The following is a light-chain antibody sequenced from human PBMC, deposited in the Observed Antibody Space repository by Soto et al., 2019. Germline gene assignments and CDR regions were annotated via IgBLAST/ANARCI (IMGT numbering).Light chain of an antibody. CDR2: GSS. J-gene: IGKJ5*01. CDR1: QSVSSSY. V-gene: IGKV3-20*01. Sequence: IVLTQSPGTLSLSPWERATLSCRASQSVSSSYLAWYQQKPGQAPRLLIYGSSNRATGIPDRFSGSGSGTDFTLTISRLEPGDVGIYSCQQYHTWPPITFGQGTRLEIK. CDR3: QQYHTWPPIT.